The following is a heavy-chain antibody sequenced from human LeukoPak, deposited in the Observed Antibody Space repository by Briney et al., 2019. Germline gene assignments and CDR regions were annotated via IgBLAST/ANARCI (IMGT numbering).Heavy chain of an antibody. CDR2: IYYSGST. J-gene: IGHJ4*02. CDR3: ASYYGSGSYWTGPLNY. CDR1: GGSISSSSYY. V-gene: IGHV4-61*01. Sequence: SETLSLTCTVSGGSISSSSYYWSWIRQPPGKRLEWIGYIYYSGSTNYNPSLKSRVTISVDTSKNQFSLKLSSVTAADTAVYYCASYYGSGSYWTGPLNYWGQGTLVTVSS. D-gene: IGHD3-10*01.